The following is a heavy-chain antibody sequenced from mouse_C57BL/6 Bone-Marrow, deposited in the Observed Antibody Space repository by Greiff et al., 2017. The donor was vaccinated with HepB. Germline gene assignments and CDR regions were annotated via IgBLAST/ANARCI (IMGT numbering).Heavy chain of an antibody. D-gene: IGHD1-1*01. CDR3: ARKPVYYYGSRYWYFDV. Sequence: EVMLVESGGGLVKPGGSLKLSCAASGFTFSDYGMHWVRQAPEKGLEWVAYISSGSSTIYYADTGKGRFTISRDNAKNTLFLQMTSLRSEDTAMYYCARKPVYYYGSRYWYFDVWGTGTTVTVSS. CDR1: GFTFSDYG. V-gene: IGHV5-17*01. J-gene: IGHJ1*03. CDR2: ISSGSSTI.